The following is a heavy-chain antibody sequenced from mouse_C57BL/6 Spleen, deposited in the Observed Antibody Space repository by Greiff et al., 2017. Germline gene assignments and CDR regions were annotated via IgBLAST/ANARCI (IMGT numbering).Heavy chain of an antibody. CDR2: IYPGDGDT. D-gene: IGHD1-1*01. Sequence: VQLQQSGAELVKPGASVKISCKASGYAFSSYWMNWVKQRPGKGLEWIGQIYPGDGDTNYNGKFKGKATLTADKSSSTAYMQLSSLTSEDAAVYFCARWDGSSYGYFDDWGQGTTLTVSS. CDR1: GYAFSSYW. V-gene: IGHV1-80*01. J-gene: IGHJ2*01. CDR3: ARWDGSSYGYFDD.